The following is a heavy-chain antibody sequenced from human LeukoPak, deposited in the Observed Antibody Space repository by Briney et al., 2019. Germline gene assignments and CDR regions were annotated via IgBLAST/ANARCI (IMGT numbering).Heavy chain of an antibody. CDR3: MTVVVNPYDAFDI. J-gene: IGHJ3*02. CDR2: ISGSGGST. V-gene: IGHV3-23*01. D-gene: IGHD2-21*01. Sequence: GGSLRLSCAASGFTFSSYAMSWVRQAPGKGLEWVSAISGSGGSTYYADSVKGRFTISRDNSKNTLYLQMNSLRAEDTAVYYCMTVVVNPYDAFDIWGQGTMVTVSS. CDR1: GFTFSSYA.